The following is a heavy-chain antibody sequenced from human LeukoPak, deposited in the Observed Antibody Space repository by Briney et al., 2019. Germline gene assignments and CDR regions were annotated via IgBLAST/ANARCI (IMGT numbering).Heavy chain of an antibody. V-gene: IGHV4-59*01. Sequence: SETLSLTCTVTGGSISSYYWSWIRQSPGKGLECIGYIHYTGSTNYNPSLKSRVTISVETSKNQFSLKLKSVTAADTAVYYCARGGYYGSGNDFRFDPWGQGTLVTVSS. CDR1: GGSISSYY. CDR2: IHYTGST. J-gene: IGHJ5*02. D-gene: IGHD3-10*01. CDR3: ARGGYYGSGNDFRFDP.